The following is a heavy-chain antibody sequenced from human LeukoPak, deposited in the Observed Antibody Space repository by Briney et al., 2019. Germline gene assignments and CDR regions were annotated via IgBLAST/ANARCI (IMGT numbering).Heavy chain of an antibody. CDR1: GFTFSSYA. V-gene: IGHV3-23*01. Sequence: PGGSLRLSCAASGFTFSSYAMSWVRQAPRKGLEWVSGISGSGGSTYCADSVKGRFTIFRDNSKNTLYLQMNSLRAKDTAVYYCAKPYYYGSGSYFNFDYWGQGTLVTVSS. D-gene: IGHD3-10*01. J-gene: IGHJ4*02. CDR2: ISGSGGST. CDR3: AKPYYYGSGSYFNFDY.